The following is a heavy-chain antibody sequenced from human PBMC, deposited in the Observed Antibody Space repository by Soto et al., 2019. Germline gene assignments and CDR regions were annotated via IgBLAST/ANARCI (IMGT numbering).Heavy chain of an antibody. V-gene: IGHV3-33*08. Sequence: VQLVESGGGLVQPGRSLRLSCAASGFTFSSYGMHWVRQAPGKGLEWVAVIWYDGSNKYYADSVKGRFTISRDNSKNTLYLQMNSLRAEDTAVYYCARDRSVAAFDPWGQGTLVTVSS. D-gene: IGHD2-15*01. CDR1: GFTFSSYG. CDR3: ARDRSVAAFDP. J-gene: IGHJ5*02. CDR2: IWYDGSNK.